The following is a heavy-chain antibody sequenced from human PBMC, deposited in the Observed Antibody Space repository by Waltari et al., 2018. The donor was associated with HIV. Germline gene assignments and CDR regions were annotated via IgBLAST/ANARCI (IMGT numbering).Heavy chain of an antibody. CDR3: ARMDGSGTPPNYCYGMDV. CDR2: LYYSGST. J-gene: IGHJ6*02. CDR1: GGSISSSSYY. D-gene: IGHD3-10*01. V-gene: IGHV4-39*07. Sequence: QLQLQESGPGLVKPSETLSLTCTVSGGSISSSSYYWGWIRQPPGKGLEWIGSLYYSGSTFYSPSLKGRVTISVYTSKNQFRLKLSSVTAADTDVDYCARMDGSGTPPNYCYGMDVWRQGTTVTGSS.